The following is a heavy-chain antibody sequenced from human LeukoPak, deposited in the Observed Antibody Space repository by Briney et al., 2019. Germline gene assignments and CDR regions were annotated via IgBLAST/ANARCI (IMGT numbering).Heavy chain of an antibody. Sequence: SETLSLTCAVYGGSFSGYYWSWVRQPPGKGLEWVGEINHSGSTKYNPSPKSRVTISADASKNQFSLKLSSVSAAVSAVYYCARGGPSGGGDYWGQGTLVTVSS. CDR3: ARGGPSGGGDY. J-gene: IGHJ4*02. CDR1: GGSFSGYY. CDR2: INHSGST. V-gene: IGHV4-34*01. D-gene: IGHD6-25*01.